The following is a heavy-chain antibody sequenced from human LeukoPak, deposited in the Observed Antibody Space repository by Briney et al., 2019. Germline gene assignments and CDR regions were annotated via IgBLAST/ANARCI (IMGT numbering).Heavy chain of an antibody. Sequence: PSETLSLTCTVSGDSISSTSYYWDWIRQPPGKGLEWIGSIYNSGTTYYNPSLKSRVTISVDTSKNQFSLKLSSVTAADTAVYYCARHGVYDILTGYPPHMDVWGKGTTVTVSS. D-gene: IGHD3-9*01. V-gene: IGHV4-39*01. CDR1: GDSISSTSYY. CDR3: ARHGVYDILTGYPPHMDV. J-gene: IGHJ6*03. CDR2: IYNSGTT.